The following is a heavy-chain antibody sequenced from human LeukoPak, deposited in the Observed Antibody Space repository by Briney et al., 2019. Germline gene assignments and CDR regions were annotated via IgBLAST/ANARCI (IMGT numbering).Heavy chain of an antibody. V-gene: IGHV1-2*02. CDR1: GYTFTGYY. CDR3: ARDPVGGITIFGVAEYYFDY. J-gene: IGHJ4*02. Sequence: GASVKVSCKASGYTFTGYYMHWVRQAPGQGLEWMGWINPNSGGTNYAQKFQGRVTMTRDTSISTAYMELSRLRSDDTAVYYYARDPVGGITIFGVAEYYFDYWGQGTLVTVSS. D-gene: IGHD3-3*01. CDR2: INPNSGGT.